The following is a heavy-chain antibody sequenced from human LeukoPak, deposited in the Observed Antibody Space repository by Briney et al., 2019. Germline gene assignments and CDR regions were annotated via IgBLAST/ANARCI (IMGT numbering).Heavy chain of an antibody. V-gene: IGHV3-23*01. J-gene: IGHJ4*02. CDR3: AKDCGGSSYTPIDY. D-gene: IGHD2-15*01. CDR1: GFTFSCYA. CDR2: INGSGGNT. Sequence: PWGSVRLSCAVSGFTFSCYAMNWVRQAPGKGPEWVGGINGSGGNTYYADSVKGRVTITRDNSKNTLYLQMSSLRTEDTAVYFCAKDCGGSSYTPIDYWGQGTLVTVSS.